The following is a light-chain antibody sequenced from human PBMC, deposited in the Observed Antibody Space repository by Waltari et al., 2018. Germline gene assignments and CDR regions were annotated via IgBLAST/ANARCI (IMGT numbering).Light chain of an antibody. Sequence: QSALTQPASVSGSPGQSITISCTGTSSDVGSYNLVSWYQQHPGKAPKLMIYEGSKRPSGVSNRVSGSNSGNTASLTISGLQAEDEADYYCCSYAGSSTSYVFGTGTKVTVL. CDR1: SSDVGSYNL. V-gene: IGLV2-23*01. CDR2: EGS. J-gene: IGLJ1*01. CDR3: CSYAGSSTSYV.